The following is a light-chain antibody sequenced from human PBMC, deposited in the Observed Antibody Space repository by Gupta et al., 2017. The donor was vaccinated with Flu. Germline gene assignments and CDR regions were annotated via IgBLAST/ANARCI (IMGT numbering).Light chain of an antibody. J-gene: IGKJ2*01. Sequence: EVVLTQSPGTLSLSPGERATLPCRASQSVTSTHLTWYQQRPGQAPRPLIYAASTRATGIPDRFSGSGSGTDFTLTINRLEPEDFAIYYCQQDGDSPYTFGQGTKLEIK. CDR1: QSVTSTH. V-gene: IGKV3-20*01. CDR3: QQDGDSPYT. CDR2: AAS.